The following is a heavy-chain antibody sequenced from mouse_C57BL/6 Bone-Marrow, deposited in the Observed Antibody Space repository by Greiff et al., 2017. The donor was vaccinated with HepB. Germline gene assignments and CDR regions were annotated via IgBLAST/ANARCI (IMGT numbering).Heavy chain of an antibody. CDR2: IRNKANGYTT. CDR3: ARYYDYDGDYYAMDY. V-gene: IGHV7-3*01. J-gene: IGHJ4*01. CDR1: GFTFTDYY. Sequence: EVMLVESGGGLVQPGGSLSLSCAASGFTFTDYYMSWVRQPPGKALEWLGFIRNKANGYTTEYSASVKGRFTISRDNSQSILYLQMNALRAEDSATYYCARYYDYDGDYYAMDYWGQGTSVTVSS. D-gene: IGHD2-4*01.